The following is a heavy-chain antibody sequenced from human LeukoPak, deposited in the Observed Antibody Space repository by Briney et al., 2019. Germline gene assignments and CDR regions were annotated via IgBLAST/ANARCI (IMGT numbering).Heavy chain of an antibody. J-gene: IGHJ4*02. CDR1: GYTFTSYG. V-gene: IGHV1-18*01. CDR3: ALDTAMVTGKGFDY. D-gene: IGHD5-18*01. CDR2: ISAYNGNT. Sequence: ASVKVSCKASGYTFTSYGISWVRQAPGQGLEWMGWISAYNGNTNYAQKLQGRITMTTDTSTSTAYMELRSLRSDDTAVYYCALDTAMVTGKGFDYWGQGTLVTVSS.